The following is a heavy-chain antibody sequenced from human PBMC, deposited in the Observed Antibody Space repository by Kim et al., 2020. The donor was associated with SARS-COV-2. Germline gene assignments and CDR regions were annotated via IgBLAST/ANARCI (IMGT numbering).Heavy chain of an antibody. CDR3: ARSRSSSWPFDY. CDR2: IYHSGST. J-gene: IGHJ4*02. CDR1: GGSISSSNW. D-gene: IGHD6-13*01. V-gene: IGHV4-4*02. Sequence: SETLSLTCAVSGGSISSSNWWSWVRHPPGKGLEWIGEIYHSGSTNYNPSLKSRVTISVDKSKNQFSLKLSSVTAADTAVYYCARSRSSSWPFDYWGQGTLVTVSS.